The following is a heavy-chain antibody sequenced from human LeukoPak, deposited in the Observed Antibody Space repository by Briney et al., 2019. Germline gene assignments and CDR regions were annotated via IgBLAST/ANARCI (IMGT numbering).Heavy chain of an antibody. Sequence: GGSLRLSCAASGFTFSTYWMTWVRQAPGKGLEWVANIKQDGSEKYYVDSVKGRFTISRDNAKNSLYLQMNSLRAEDTAAYYCARGYDSSGWAYWGQGTLVTVSS. CDR1: GFTFSTYW. J-gene: IGHJ4*02. V-gene: IGHV3-7*04. D-gene: IGHD3-22*01. CDR3: ARGYDSSGWAY. CDR2: IKQDGSEK.